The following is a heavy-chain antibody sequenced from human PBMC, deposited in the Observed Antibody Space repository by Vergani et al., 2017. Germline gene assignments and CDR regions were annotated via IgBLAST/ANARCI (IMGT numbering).Heavy chain of an antibody. J-gene: IGHJ2*01. CDR3: ARGVYYYDSSGYFGWYFDL. CDR2: IYPGDSDT. V-gene: IGHV5-51*01. D-gene: IGHD3-22*01. Sequence: EVQLVQSGAAVKKPGESLKISCKGSGYSFTSYWIGWVRQMPGKGLEWMGIIYPGDSDTRYSPSFQGQVTISTDKSISTAYLQWSSLKASDTAMYYCARGVYYYDSSGYFGWYFDLWGRGTLVTVSS. CDR1: GYSFTSYW.